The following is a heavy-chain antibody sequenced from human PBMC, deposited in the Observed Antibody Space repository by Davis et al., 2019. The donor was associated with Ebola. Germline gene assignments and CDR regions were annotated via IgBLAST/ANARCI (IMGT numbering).Heavy chain of an antibody. J-gene: IGHJ4*02. CDR3: ARGGVAYSDLDY. CDR1: GYTFTGYD. Sequence: ASVKVSCKASGYTFTGYDINWVRQATGQGLEWMGWMNPNSGNTGYAQKFQGRVTMTRENSMSTAYIELRSLRSEDTAVYFCARGGVAYSDLDYWGQGTLVAVSS. D-gene: IGHD2-21*01. CDR2: MNPNSGNT. V-gene: IGHV1-8*01.